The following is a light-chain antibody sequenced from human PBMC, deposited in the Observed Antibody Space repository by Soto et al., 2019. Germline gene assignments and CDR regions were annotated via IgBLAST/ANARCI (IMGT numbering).Light chain of an antibody. V-gene: IGLV2-18*02. J-gene: IGLJ3*02. CDR1: SSNIGGNS. CDR3: ISYIPSTTTHWV. CDR2: EVY. Sequence: QSVLTQPPSVSAAPGQKVTISCSGSSSNIGGNSVSWYQQLPGTAPKMLIFEVYNRPSGISDRFSGSKSGDTASLTISGLQAEDEADYYCISYIPSTTTHWVFGGGTKVTVL.